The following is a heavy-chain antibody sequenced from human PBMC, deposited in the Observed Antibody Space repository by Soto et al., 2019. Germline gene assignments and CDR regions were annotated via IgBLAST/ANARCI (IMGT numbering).Heavy chain of an antibody. J-gene: IGHJ4*02. CDR3: ARQSGYSYGDCDY. CDR2: ISSSSSYI. Sequence: EVQLVESGGGLVKPGGSLRLCCAASGFTFSSYSMNWVRQAPGKGLEWVSSISSSSSYIYYADSVKGRFTISRDNAKNSLYLQMNSLRAEDTAVYYCARQSGYSYGDCDYWGQGTLVTVSS. CDR1: GFTFSSYS. D-gene: IGHD5-18*01. V-gene: IGHV3-21*01.